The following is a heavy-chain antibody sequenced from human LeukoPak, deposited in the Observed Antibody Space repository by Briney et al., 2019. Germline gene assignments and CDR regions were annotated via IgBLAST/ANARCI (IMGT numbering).Heavy chain of an antibody. V-gene: IGHV3-48*01. Sequence: PGGSLRLSCAASGFTFSSYSMNWVRQAPGKGLEWVSYISSSSSTIYYADSVKGRFTISRDNAKNSLYLQMNSLRAEDTAVYYCAREIDSYGYYYYMDVWGKGTTVTVSS. CDR3: AREIDSYGYYYYMDV. CDR1: GFTFSSYS. J-gene: IGHJ6*03. D-gene: IGHD5-18*01. CDR2: ISSSSSTI.